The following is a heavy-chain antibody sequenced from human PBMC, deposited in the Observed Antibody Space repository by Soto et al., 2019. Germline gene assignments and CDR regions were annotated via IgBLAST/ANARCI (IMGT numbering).Heavy chain of an antibody. J-gene: IGHJ4*02. V-gene: IGHV1-69*13. Sequence: SVKISCKDAGGTFSKFVIISVRQAPGQGLEWMGGNIPIFGTANYAQKFQGRVTIIADESTGTTYMELTSLRSEDTAVYYCARAPILVGETTYENYFDYWGQGTLVTVSS. D-gene: IGHD2-21*01. CDR3: ARAPILVGETTYENYFDY. CDR1: GGTFSKFV. CDR2: NIPIFGTA.